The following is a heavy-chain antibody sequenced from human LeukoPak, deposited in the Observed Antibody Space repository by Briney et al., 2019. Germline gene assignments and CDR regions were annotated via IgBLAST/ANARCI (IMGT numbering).Heavy chain of an antibody. CDR2: ISTDGSST. CDR3: ARTRTLPIAGGFDT. D-gene: IGHD3-16*01. J-gene: IGHJ5*02. Sequence: GGSLRLSCAASGFTFSSYWMHWVRQGPGKGLVWVSRISTDGSSTDYADSVKGRFTISRENAKNTLYLRMNSLRAEDTAVYYCARTRTLPIAGGFDTWGQGSLVTVSS. CDR1: GFTFSSYW. V-gene: IGHV3-74*01.